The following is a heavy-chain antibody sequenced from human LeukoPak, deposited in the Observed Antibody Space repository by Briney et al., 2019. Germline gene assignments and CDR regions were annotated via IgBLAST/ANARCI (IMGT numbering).Heavy chain of an antibody. Sequence: SETLSLTCTVSGGSISSYYWSWIRQPPGKGLEWIGYIYYSGSTNYNPSLKSRVTISVDTSKNQFSLKLSSVTAADTAVYYCARGWTTEHAFDIWGQGTMVTVSS. V-gene: IGHV4-59*08. D-gene: IGHD1-1*01. CDR2: IYYSGST. J-gene: IGHJ3*02. CDR3: ARGWTTEHAFDI. CDR1: GGSISSYY.